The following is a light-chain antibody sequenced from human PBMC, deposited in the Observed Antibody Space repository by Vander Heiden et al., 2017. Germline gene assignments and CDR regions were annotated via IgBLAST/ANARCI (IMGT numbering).Light chain of an antibody. CDR1: ALPKQY. CDR2: KDS. Sequence: YELTPPPSASGSPGQTARITCPGDALPKQYAYWYQQKPGQAPVLVIYKDSERPSGIPERFSGSSSGTTVTLTIIGVQAEDEADYYCQSADSSGTYRVFGGGTKLTVL. J-gene: IGLJ2*01. CDR3: QSADSSGTYRV. V-gene: IGLV3-25*03.